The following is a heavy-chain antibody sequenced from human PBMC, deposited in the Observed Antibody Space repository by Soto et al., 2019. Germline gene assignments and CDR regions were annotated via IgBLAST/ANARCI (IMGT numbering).Heavy chain of an antibody. CDR3: AKDFELSDLAAAGISAIDY. Sequence: GGSLRLSCAASGFTFSSYGMHWVRQAPGKGLEWVAVISYDGSNKYYADSGKGRFTISRDNSKNTLYRQMNSLRAEDTAVYYCAKDFELSDLAAAGISAIDYWGQGTLDTVSS. D-gene: IGHD6-13*01. CDR2: ISYDGSNK. V-gene: IGHV3-30*18. CDR1: GFTFSSYG. J-gene: IGHJ4*02.